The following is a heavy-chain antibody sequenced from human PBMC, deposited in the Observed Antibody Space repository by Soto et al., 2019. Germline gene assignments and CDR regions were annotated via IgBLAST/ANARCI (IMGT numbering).Heavy chain of an antibody. CDR2: IDPNSGAT. J-gene: IGHJ4*02. V-gene: IGHV1-2*02. CDR3: VRDSENYYFAS. Sequence: ASVKVSCKASGYTFSDYHMHWMRQAPGQGPEWMGWIDPNSGATNYAQNFQGRVTLTRDTSITTAYMELSGLSSDDTAVFFCVRDSENYYFASWGQGTLVTVSS. CDR1: GYTFSDYH.